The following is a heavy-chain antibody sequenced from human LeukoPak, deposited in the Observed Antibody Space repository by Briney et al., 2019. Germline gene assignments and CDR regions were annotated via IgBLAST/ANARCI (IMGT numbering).Heavy chain of an antibody. CDR2: VSAYNGNT. V-gene: IGHV1-18*01. D-gene: IGHD4-17*01. J-gene: IGHJ6*03. CDR1: GYTFTSYG. Sequence: ASVKVSCKASGYTFTSYGISWVRQAPGQGLEWMGWVSAYNGNTNYAQKLQGRVTMTTDTSTSTAYMELRSLRSDDTAVYYCARDSVNDYYYYYMDVWGKGTTVTVSS. CDR3: ARDSVNDYYYYYMDV.